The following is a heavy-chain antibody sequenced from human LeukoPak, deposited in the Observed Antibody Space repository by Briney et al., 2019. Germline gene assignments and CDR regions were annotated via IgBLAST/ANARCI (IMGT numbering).Heavy chain of an antibody. CDR1: GYTFTSYY. Sequence: ASLKLSCTVSGYTFTSYYMHWGREAPGQGLEWMGIINPSGGSTSYAQKFQGRVTMTRDKSTSTVYMELSSLRSEDTAVYYCARDSTSRAYYYGYFDYWGQGTLVTVSS. D-gene: IGHD3-10*01. CDR2: INPSGGST. V-gene: IGHV1-46*01. CDR3: ARDSTSRAYYYGYFDY. J-gene: IGHJ4*02.